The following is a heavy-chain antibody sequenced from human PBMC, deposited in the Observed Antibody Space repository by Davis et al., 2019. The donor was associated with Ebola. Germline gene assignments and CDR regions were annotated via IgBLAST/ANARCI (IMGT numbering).Heavy chain of an antibody. D-gene: IGHD3-3*01. J-gene: IGHJ6*02. CDR1: GFTFSSYA. Sequence: PGGSLRLSCSASGFTFSSYAMHWVRQAPGKGLEYVSAISSNGGSTYYADSVKGRFTISRDNSKNTLYLQMNSLRAEDTAVYYCAKELRFLEWFDRDYYYGMDVWGQGTTVTVSS. CDR2: ISSNGGST. CDR3: AKELRFLEWFDRDYYYGMDV. V-gene: IGHV3-64*04.